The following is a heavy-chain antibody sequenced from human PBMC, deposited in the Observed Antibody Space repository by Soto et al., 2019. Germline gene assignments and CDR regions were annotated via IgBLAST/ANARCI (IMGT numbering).Heavy chain of an antibody. CDR2: ISSSSSYI. Sequence: GGSLRLSCAASGFTFSSYSMNWVRQAPGKGLEWVSSISSSSSYIYYADPVKGRFTISRDNAKNSLYLQMNSLRAEDTAVYYCARRTMVRGVISYYFDYWGQGTLVTVSS. V-gene: IGHV3-21*01. CDR1: GFTFSSYS. CDR3: ARRTMVRGVISYYFDY. J-gene: IGHJ4*02. D-gene: IGHD3-10*01.